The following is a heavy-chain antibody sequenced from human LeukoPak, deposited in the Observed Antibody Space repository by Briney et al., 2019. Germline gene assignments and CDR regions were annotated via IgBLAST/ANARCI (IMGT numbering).Heavy chain of an antibody. CDR3: ARGNGAATDAFDI. CDR1: GYTFTGYY. D-gene: IGHD6-13*01. V-gene: IGHV1-2*04. CDR2: INPNSGGT. J-gene: IGHJ3*02. Sequence: ASVKVSCKASGYTFTGYYMHWVRQAPGQGLEWMGWINPNSGGTNYAQKFQGWVTMTRDTSISTAYMELSRLRSDDTAVYYCARGNGAATDAFDIWGQGTMVTVSS.